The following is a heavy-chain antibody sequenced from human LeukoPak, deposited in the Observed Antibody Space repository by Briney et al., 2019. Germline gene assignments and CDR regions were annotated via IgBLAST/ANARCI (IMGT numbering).Heavy chain of an antibody. D-gene: IGHD6-19*01. CDR3: QVAGDTFDY. CDR2: IRYDGSNK. J-gene: IGHJ4*02. CDR1: GFTFSSYG. Sequence: PGGSLRLSCAASGFTFSSYGMHWVRQAPGKGLEWVAFIRYDGSNKYYADSVKGRFTISRDNSKNTLYLQMNSLRAEDAAVYCCQVAGDTFDYWGQGTLVTVSS. V-gene: IGHV3-30*02.